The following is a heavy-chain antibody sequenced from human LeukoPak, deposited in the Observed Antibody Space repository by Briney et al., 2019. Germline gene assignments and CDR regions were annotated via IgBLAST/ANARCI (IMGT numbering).Heavy chain of an antibody. D-gene: IGHD2-8*01. Sequence: SETLSLTCSVSSDSISNFYWTWIRQPPGKRLEWIGNIHYSGNSNYNPSLQSRVTISIDTSRKQLFLKLTSVTAADTAVYYCALAPNSNWFDFWGQGTLVTVSS. CDR1: SDSISNFY. CDR2: IHYSGNS. V-gene: IGHV4-59*08. CDR3: ALAPNSNWFDF. J-gene: IGHJ5*01.